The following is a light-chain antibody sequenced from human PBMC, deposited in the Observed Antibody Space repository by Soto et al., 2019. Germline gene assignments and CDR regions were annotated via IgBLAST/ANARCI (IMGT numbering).Light chain of an antibody. J-gene: IGLJ1*01. CDR2: DDT. V-gene: IGLV3-21*02. Sequence: SYELAQPPSVSVAPGQPARITCGGNNIGSKSVDWYCRKSGQALVLVVYDDTDRPSGIPERFSGSNSGNTATLTISRVEAGDEADHYCQVWDTTSEHLYVFGTAPKVNV. CDR3: QVWDTTSEHLYV. CDR1: NIGSKS.